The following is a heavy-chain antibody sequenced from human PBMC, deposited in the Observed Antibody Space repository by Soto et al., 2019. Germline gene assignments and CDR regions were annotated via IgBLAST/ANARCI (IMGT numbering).Heavy chain of an antibody. V-gene: IGHV3-30*18. CDR2: ISYDGSNK. D-gene: IGHD6-19*01. Sequence: SLRLSCAASGFTLSSYGMHWVRQAPGKGLEWVAVISYDGSNKYYADSVKGRFTISRDNSKNTLYLQMNSLRAEDTAVYYCAKDLPFSGWYPGFDYWGQGTLVTSPQ. J-gene: IGHJ4*02. CDR1: GFTLSSYG. CDR3: AKDLPFSGWYPGFDY.